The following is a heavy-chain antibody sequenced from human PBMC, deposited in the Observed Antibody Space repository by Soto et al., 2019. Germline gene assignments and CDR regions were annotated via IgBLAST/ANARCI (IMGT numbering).Heavy chain of an antibody. J-gene: IGHJ4*02. Sequence: EVQLVESGGGLIQPGGSLRLSCAASGFTVSSNYMSWVRQAPGKGLEWVSVIYSGGSTYYADSVKGRFTISRDNSKNTLYLQMNSLRAEETAVYYCARVKPGSRGGLGYWGQGTLVTVSS. V-gene: IGHV3-53*01. CDR2: IYSGGST. CDR1: GFTVSSNY. D-gene: IGHD2-15*01. CDR3: ARVKPGSRGGLGY.